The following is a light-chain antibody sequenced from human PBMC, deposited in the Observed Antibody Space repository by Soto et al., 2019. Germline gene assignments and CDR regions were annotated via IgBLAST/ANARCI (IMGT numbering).Light chain of an antibody. CDR2: GAS. CDR3: QQRSNWPLSIT. J-gene: IGKJ5*01. CDR1: QSVSSSY. V-gene: IGKV3-11*01. Sequence: EIVLTQSPGTLSFYPGERATFSCRANQSVSSSYLAWYQQKPGQAPRLLIYGASNRATGIPARFSGSGSGTDFTLTISSLEPEDFAVYYCQQRSNWPLSITFGQGTRLEIK.